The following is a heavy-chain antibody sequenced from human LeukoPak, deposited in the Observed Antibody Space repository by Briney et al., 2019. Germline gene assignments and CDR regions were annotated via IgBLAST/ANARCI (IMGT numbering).Heavy chain of an antibody. CDR1: GYSFTSYW. Sequence: RHGESLKISCKASGYSFTSYWIGWVRQMPGKGLEWMAIIYPGDSGTRYSPSFQGQVTISADKSISTVYLKWTSLKASDTATYYCARQMSESWGQGTLVTVSS. CDR2: IYPGDSGT. D-gene: IGHD3-3*01. CDR3: ARQMSES. V-gene: IGHV5-51*01. J-gene: IGHJ5*02.